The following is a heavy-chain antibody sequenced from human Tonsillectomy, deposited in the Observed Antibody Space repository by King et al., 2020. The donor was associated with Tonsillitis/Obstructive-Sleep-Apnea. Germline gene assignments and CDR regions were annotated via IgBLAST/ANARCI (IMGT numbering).Heavy chain of an antibody. Sequence: VQLVESGGGLVKPGGSLRLSCAASGFTFSSYSMNWVRQAPGKGLEWVSSISSSSSYIFYADSVKGRFTISRDNAKNSLYLQMNSLRVEDTAVYYCARDFNIVVVPADWFDPWGQGTLVTVSS. CDR3: ARDFNIVVVPADWFDP. J-gene: IGHJ5*02. V-gene: IGHV3-21*01. D-gene: IGHD2-2*01. CDR2: ISSSSSYI. CDR1: GFTFSSYS.